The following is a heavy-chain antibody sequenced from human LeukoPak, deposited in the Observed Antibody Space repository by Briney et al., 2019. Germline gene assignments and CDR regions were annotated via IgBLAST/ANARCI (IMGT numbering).Heavy chain of an antibody. D-gene: IGHD5-24*01. CDR2: ISSSSSYI. Sequence: PGGSLRLSCAAAAFTFSSYSMNCVRQAPGKGLEWVSSISSSSSYIYYADSVKGRFTISRDNDKNSLYLQMTSLRAEDTAVYYCARGWQGDYFDYWGQGTLVTVSS. CDR1: AFTFSSYS. CDR3: ARGWQGDYFDY. V-gene: IGHV3-21*01. J-gene: IGHJ4*02.